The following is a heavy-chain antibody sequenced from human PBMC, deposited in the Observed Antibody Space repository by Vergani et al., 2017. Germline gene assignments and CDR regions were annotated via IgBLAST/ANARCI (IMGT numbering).Heavy chain of an antibody. J-gene: IGHJ5*02. CDR2: ISSSSSYI. D-gene: IGHD3-10*01. CDR3: ARLGGGSGSYYKYNWFDP. Sequence: EVQLLESGGGLVQPGGSLRLSCAASGFTFSSYAMSWVRQAPGKGLEWVSAISSSSSYIYYADSVKGRFTISRDNAKNSLYLQMNSLRAEDTAVYYCARLGGGSGSYYKYNWFDPWGQGTLVTVSS. V-gene: IGHV3-21*01. CDR1: GFTFSSYA.